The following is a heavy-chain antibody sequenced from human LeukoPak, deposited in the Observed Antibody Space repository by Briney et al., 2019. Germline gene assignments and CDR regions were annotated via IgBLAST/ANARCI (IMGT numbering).Heavy chain of an antibody. V-gene: IGHV1-69*01. CDR3: ARGGPTYGSKYNWFDP. D-gene: IGHD4/OR15-4a*01. CDR1: GGTFSSYA. Sequence: SVKVSCKASGGTFSSYAISWVRQAPGQGLEWMGGNIPIFGTANYAQKFQGRVTITADESTSTAYMELSRLRSDDTAVYFCARGGPTYGSKYNWFDPWGQGTLVTVSS. J-gene: IGHJ5*02. CDR2: NIPIFGTA.